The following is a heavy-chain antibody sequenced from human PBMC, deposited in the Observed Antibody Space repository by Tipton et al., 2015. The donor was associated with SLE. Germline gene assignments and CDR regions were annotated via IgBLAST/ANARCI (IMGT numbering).Heavy chain of an antibody. J-gene: IGHJ4*02. D-gene: IGHD5-12*01. CDR1: GGSFSGYY. CDR2: IYYSGST. V-gene: IGHV4-34*01. Sequence: TLSLTCAVYGGSFSGYYWSWIRQPPGRGLEWIGGIYYSGSTYYNPSLKSRVTISVDTSKNQFSLKLSSVTAADTAVYYCARRLTRYSGYDYFDYWGQGTLVTVSS. CDR3: ARRLTRYSGYDYFDY.